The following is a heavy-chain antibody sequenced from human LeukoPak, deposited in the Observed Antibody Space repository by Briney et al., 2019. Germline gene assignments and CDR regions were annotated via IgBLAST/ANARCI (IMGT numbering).Heavy chain of an antibody. CDR2: IYYSGST. CDR1: GVSISSYY. V-gene: IGHV4-59*01. J-gene: IGHJ4*02. D-gene: IGHD1-20*01. CDR3: ARRGITGVDY. Sequence: SETLSLTCTVSGVSISSYYWSWIRQPPGKGLEWIGYIYYSGSTNYNPSLKSRVTISVDTSKNQFSLKLSSVTAADTAVYYCARRGITGVDYWGQGTLVTVSS.